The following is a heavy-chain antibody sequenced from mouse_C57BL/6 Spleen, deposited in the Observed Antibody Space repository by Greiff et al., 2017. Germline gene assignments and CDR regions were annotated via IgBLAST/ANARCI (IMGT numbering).Heavy chain of an antibody. Sequence: VKLVESGAELVKPGASVKLSCKASGYTFTSYWMQWVKQRPGQGLEWIGEIDPSDSYTNYNQKFKGKATLTVDTSSSTAYMQLSSLTSEDSAVYYCARRRSAQAAWFAYWGQGTLVTVSA. J-gene: IGHJ3*01. CDR1: GYTFTSYW. D-gene: IGHD3-2*02. CDR2: IDPSDSYT. V-gene: IGHV1-50*01. CDR3: ARRRSAQAAWFAY.